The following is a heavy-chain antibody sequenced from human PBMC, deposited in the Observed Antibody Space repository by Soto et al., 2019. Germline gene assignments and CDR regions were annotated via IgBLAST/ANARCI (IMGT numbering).Heavy chain of an antibody. D-gene: IGHD3-10*01. V-gene: IGHV3-7*01. CDR3: ARGEAIGDDP. CDR1: GVTCGSYG. Sequence: GGSLRLWCGAAGVTCGSYGGTWVRQAPGKGLEWVANIKQDGSEKYYVESVKGRFTISRDNAKNSLYLQMNNLRVEDTAVYYCARGEAIGDDPWGHRTLVTVSS. CDR2: IKQDGSEK. J-gene: IGHJ5*02.